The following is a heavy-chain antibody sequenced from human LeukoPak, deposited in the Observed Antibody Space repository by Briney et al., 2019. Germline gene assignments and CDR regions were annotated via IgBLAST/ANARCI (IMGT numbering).Heavy chain of an antibody. CDR1: GFTFSSYS. Sequence: GGTLRLSCVASGFTFSSYSMNWVRQAPGKGLEWVSAISGSGGSTYYADSVKGRFTISRDNAKNSLYLQMNSLRAEDTAVYYCARERDGYNYLDYWGQGTLVTVSS. D-gene: IGHD5-24*01. J-gene: IGHJ4*02. V-gene: IGHV3-21*01. CDR2: ISGSGGST. CDR3: ARERDGYNYLDY.